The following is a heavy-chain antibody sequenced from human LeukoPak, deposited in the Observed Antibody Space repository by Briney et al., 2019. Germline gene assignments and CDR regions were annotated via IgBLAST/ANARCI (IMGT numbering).Heavy chain of an antibody. D-gene: IGHD3-22*01. Sequence: GGSLRLSCAVSGFTVSYNYMSWVRQAPGKGLEWVSVIYSGGSTYYADSVKGRFTISRDNSKNTLFLQMNSPRAEDTAVYYCARDALGNYDTSGYLGYWGQGTLVTVSS. J-gene: IGHJ4*02. CDR1: GFTVSYNY. V-gene: IGHV3-53*01. CDR3: ARDALGNYDTSGYLGY. CDR2: IYSGGST.